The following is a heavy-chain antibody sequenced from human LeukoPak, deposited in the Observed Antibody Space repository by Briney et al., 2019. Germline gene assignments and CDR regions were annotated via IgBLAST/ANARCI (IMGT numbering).Heavy chain of an antibody. V-gene: IGHV1-18*04. CDR3: ARGAYYYDSSGYWYY. D-gene: IGHD3-22*01. CDR2: ISAYNGNT. CDR1: GYTFSSSW. Sequence: GESLKISCKGSGYTFSSSWIGWVRQAPGQVLEWMGWISAYNGNTNYAQKLQGRVTMTTDTSTSTAYMELRSLRSDDTAVYYCARGAYYYDSSGYWYYWGQGTLVTVSS. J-gene: IGHJ4*02.